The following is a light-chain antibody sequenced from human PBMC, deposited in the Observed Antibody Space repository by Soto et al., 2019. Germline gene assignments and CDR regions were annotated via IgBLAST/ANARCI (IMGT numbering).Light chain of an antibody. CDR1: QSLSSY. V-gene: IGKV3-11*01. J-gene: IGKJ4*01. CDR2: DAS. CDR3: QQRSNWLT. Sequence: EIVLTQSPATLSLSPGERATLSCRASQSLSSYLAWYQQKPGQAPRLLIYDASNRATGIPARFSGSGSGTDFTLTINSLEPEDFAVYYCQQRSNWLTFGGGTKVEIK.